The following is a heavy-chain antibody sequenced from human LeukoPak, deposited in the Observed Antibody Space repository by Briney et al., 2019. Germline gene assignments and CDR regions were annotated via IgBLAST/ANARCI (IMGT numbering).Heavy chain of an antibody. D-gene: IGHD1/OR15-1a*01. CDR3: ARVREQRGYYGMDV. CDR2: INHSGST. J-gene: IGHJ6*04. Sequence: SETLSLTCTVSGGSISSGGYYWSWIRQPPGKGLEWIGEINHSGSTNYNPSLKSRVTISVDTSKNQFSLKLSSVTAADTAVYYCARVREQRGYYGMDVWGKGTTVTVSS. V-gene: IGHV4-39*07. CDR1: GGSISSGGYY.